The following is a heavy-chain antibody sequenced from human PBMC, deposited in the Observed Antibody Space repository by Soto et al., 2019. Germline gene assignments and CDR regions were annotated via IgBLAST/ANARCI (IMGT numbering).Heavy chain of an antibody. Sequence: VQLLESGGGLVQPGGSLRLSCAASGFTFSSYAMHWVRQAPGKGLEWVAVISYDGSNKYYADSVKGRFTISRDNSKNTLYLQMNSLRAEDTAVYYCARYDNGMDVWGQGTTVTVSS. CDR3: ARYDNGMDV. CDR2: ISYDGSNK. CDR1: GFTFSSYA. V-gene: IGHV3-30-3*01. D-gene: IGHD3-16*01. J-gene: IGHJ6*02.